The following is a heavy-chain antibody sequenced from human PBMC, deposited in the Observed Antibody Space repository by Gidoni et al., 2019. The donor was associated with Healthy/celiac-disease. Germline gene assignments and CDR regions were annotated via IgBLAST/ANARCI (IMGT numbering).Heavy chain of an antibody. CDR2: ISWNSGSI. J-gene: IGHJ3*02. D-gene: IGHD1-7*01. V-gene: IGHV3-9*01. CDR1: GFTFDDYA. Sequence: EVQLVESGGGLVQPGRSLRLSCAASGFTFDDYAMHWVRQAPGKGLEWVSGISWNSGSIGYADSVKGRFTISRDNAKNSLYLQMNSLRAEDTALYYCAKAKGMRWNYGSGHAFDIWGQGTMVTVSS. CDR3: AKAKGMRWNYGSGHAFDI.